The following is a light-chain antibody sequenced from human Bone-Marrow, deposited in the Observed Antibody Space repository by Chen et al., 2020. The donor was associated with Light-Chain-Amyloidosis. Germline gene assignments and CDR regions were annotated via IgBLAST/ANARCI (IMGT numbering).Light chain of an antibody. V-gene: IGLV3-25*03. Sequence: SYELTQPPSVSVSPAQTASVTCSGDDLPTKYAYGYQQKPGQAPVLVIHRDTERPSGSSERFSGSSSGTTATLTISGVQAEDEADYHCQSADSSGTYEVIFGGGTKLTVL. CDR2: RDT. J-gene: IGLJ2*01. CDR3: QSADSSGTYEVI. CDR1: DLPTKY.